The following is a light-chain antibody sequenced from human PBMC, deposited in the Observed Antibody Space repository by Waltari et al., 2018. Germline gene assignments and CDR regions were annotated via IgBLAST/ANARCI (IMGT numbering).Light chain of an antibody. Sequence: QLALTQSPSASASLGASVKLTCTLNSGYTNYAIAWHQQQPEKGPRYLMKVKNDGSHTKGDGIPDRFSGSSSGAERYLTIPSLQSEDEADYYCQTWGTGIYWVFGGGTKLTVL. J-gene: IGLJ3*02. CDR2: VKNDGSH. V-gene: IGLV4-69*01. CDR3: QTWGTGIYWV. CDR1: SGYTNYA.